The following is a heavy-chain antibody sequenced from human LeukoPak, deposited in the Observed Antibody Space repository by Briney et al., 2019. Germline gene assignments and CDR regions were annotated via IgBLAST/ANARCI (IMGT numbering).Heavy chain of an antibody. CDR2: MNHSGDT. D-gene: IGHD5-24*01. CDR1: GGSFSGYY. Sequence: SETLSLTCAVYGGSFSGYYWSWIRQPPGKGLEWIGEMNHSGDTNYNPSLKSRVTISVDTSKNQFSLKLSSVTAADTAVYYCARDREGRWLHEGFDYWGLGTLVTVSS. J-gene: IGHJ4*02. V-gene: IGHV4-34*01. CDR3: ARDREGRWLHEGFDY.